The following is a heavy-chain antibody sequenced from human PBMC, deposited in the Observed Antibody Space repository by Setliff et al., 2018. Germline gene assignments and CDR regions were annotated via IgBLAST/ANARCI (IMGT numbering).Heavy chain of an antibody. CDR2: INPHGSEK. Sequence: PGGSLRLSCAVSGFTFSSHAMSWVRQAAGKGLEWLASINPHGSEKYYADSVKGRFTISRDNAKNSLSLQMNNLRTEDTAVYYCFGAGTCSYWGQGTLVTVSS. V-gene: IGHV3-7*01. D-gene: IGHD3-10*01. J-gene: IGHJ4*02. CDR1: GFTFSSHA. CDR3: FGAGTCSY.